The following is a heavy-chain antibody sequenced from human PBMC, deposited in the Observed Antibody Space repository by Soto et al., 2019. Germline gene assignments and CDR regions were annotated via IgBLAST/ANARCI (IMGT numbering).Heavy chain of an antibody. J-gene: IGHJ4*02. D-gene: IGHD4-17*01. V-gene: IGHV3-33*01. CDR3: ARDPYPPRGYGDYGGY. Sequence: QVQLVESGGGVVQPGRSLRLSCAASGFTFSSYGMHWVRQAPGKGPEWVGVIWHDGSNKYYADSVKGRFTISRDNSKNTLYLQVNSLRAEDTAVYYCARDPYPPRGYGDYGGYWGQGTLVTVSS. CDR2: IWHDGSNK. CDR1: GFTFSSYG.